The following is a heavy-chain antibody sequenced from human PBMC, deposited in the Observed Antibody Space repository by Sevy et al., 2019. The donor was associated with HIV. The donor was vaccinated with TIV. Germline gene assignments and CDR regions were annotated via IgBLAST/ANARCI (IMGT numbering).Heavy chain of an antibody. D-gene: IGHD3-3*01. CDR3: AKDFRPTYYDFWSGYCVDY. CDR1: GFTFSSYA. J-gene: IGHJ4*02. V-gene: IGHV3-23*01. Sequence: GWSLRLSCAASGFTFSSYAMSWVRQAPGKGLEWVSAISGSGGSTYYADSVKGRFTISRDNSKNTLYLQMNSLRAEDTAVYYCAKDFRPTYYDFWSGYCVDYWGQGTLVTVSS. CDR2: ISGSGGST.